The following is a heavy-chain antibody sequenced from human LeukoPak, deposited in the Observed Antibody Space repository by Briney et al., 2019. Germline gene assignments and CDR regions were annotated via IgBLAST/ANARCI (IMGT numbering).Heavy chain of an antibody. CDR1: GFTFSTYD. D-gene: IGHD3-9*01. V-gene: IGHV3-30*02. CDR3: ATKVDGGANFDY. J-gene: IGHJ4*02. CDR2: IPDDGSNK. Sequence: GGSLRLSCAAAGFTFSTYDMHWVRQAPGKGLEWVAFIPDDGSNKYYVDSVKGRFTISRDNFKNTLSLQMNSLRAEDTAIYYCATKVDGGANFDYWGQGTLVTVSS.